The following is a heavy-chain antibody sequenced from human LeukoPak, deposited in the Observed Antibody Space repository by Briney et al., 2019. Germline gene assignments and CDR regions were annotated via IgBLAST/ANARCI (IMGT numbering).Heavy chain of an antibody. CDR3: AKGGHSSSWYERFDY. V-gene: IGHV3-9*01. D-gene: IGHD6-13*01. Sequence: GGSLRLSCAASGFTFDDYAMHWVRQAPGKGLEGVSGISWNSGSIGYADSVKGRFTISRDNAKNSLYLQMNSLRAEDTALYYCAKGGHSSSWYERFDYWGQGTLVTVSS. CDR1: GFTFDDYA. J-gene: IGHJ4*02. CDR2: ISWNSGSI.